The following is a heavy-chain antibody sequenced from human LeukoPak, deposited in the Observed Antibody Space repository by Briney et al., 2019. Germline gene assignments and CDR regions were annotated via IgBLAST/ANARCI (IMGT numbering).Heavy chain of an antibody. CDR3: ARGALDD. CDR2: IDPSDSHA. CDR1: GYSFTTYL. Sequence: GESLKISCQASGYSFTTYLINWVRQMPGKGLEWMGRIDPSDSHANYNPSFQGHVTISADKSINTAYLQWSSLKASDTAIYYCARGALDDWGRGTLVTVS. J-gene: IGHJ4*02. D-gene: IGHD3-16*01. V-gene: IGHV5-10-1*01.